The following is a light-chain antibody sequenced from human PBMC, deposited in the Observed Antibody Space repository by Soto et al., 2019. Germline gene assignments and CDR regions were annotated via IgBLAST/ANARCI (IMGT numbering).Light chain of an antibody. V-gene: IGKV1-33*01. Sequence: DIQMTQSPSSLSASVGDRVTIICQASQYITNYLNWYQQKHGKAPNLLIHDSSNLETGVPSRFSGSGTGTYSSFLITSLQPEDIATSYCQQYDTLPLTFGHGTRLEI. CDR2: DSS. J-gene: IGKJ5*01. CDR1: QYITNY. CDR3: QQYDTLPLT.